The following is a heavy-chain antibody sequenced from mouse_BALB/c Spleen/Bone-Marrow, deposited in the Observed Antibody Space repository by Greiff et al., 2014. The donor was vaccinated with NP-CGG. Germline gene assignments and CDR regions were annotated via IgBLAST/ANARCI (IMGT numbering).Heavy chain of an antibody. CDR2: INPSSGYT. J-gene: IGHJ4*01. Sequence: VHLVESGAELARPGASVKMSCRASGYTFTTYTMHWVKQRPGQGLEWIGYINPSSGYTYYNQKFKDKATLTADKSSSAAYLQLSSLTSEDSAVYYCARVYGSYDAMDYWGQGTSVTVSP. CDR1: GYTFTTYT. D-gene: IGHD2-1*01. CDR3: ARVYGSYDAMDY. V-gene: IGHV1-4*01.